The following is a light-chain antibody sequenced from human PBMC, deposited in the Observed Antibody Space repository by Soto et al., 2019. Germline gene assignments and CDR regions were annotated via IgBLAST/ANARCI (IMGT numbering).Light chain of an antibody. CDR3: QAYDSSLSSCV. Sequence: QSALTQPASVSGSPGQSITISCTGTRSDVGSYNSIAWYQQHPGKAPRVVIFEVTKRPSGVPDRFSGSKSGTSASLVITGLQTGDEGDYYCQAYDSSLSSCVFGGGTKLTVL. CDR2: EVT. CDR1: RSDVGSYNS. J-gene: IGLJ3*02. V-gene: IGLV2-14*02.